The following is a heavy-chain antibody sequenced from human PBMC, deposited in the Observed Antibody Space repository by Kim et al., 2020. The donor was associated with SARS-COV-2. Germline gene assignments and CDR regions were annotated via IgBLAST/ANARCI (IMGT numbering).Heavy chain of an antibody. J-gene: IGHJ4*02. CDR1: GFTFSSYS. Sequence: GGSLRLSCAASGFTFSSYSMNWVRQAPGKGLEWVSSISSSSSYIYYADSVKGRFTISRDNAKNSLYLQMNSLRAEDTAVYYCARALVDDCSRANIPKMRSGYWGQGTLVTVSS. CDR3: ARALVDDCSRANIPKMRSGY. D-gene: IGHD2-15*01. V-gene: IGHV3-21*01. CDR2: ISSSSSYI.